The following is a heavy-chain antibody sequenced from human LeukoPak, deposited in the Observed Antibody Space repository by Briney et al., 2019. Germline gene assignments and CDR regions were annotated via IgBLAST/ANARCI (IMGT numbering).Heavy chain of an antibody. CDR1: GYTFTGYY. J-gene: IGHJ4*02. V-gene: IGHV1-2*02. Sequence: GASLKVSCKASGYTFTGYYIHWVRLAPGQGLAWMGGINSNNGVSNYAQRFQGRVTMTRDTSISTAYMELSGLTSDDTAVYYCARRFCTGGSCYPDYWGQGTLVTVSS. CDR3: ARRFCTGGSCYPDY. D-gene: IGHD2-15*01. CDR2: INSNNGVS.